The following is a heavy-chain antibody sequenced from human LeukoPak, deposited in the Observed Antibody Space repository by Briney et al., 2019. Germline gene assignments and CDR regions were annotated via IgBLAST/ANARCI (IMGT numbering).Heavy chain of an antibody. J-gene: IGHJ4*02. V-gene: IGHV1-2*02. Sequence: ASVKVSCKASGYTFTGYYMHWVRQAPGQGLEWMGWINPNSGATKYAQKFQGRVTITADESTSTAYMELSSLRSEDTAVYYCARDHYDSSGCANWGQGTLVTVSS. CDR2: INPNSGAT. CDR1: GYTFTGYY. CDR3: ARDHYDSSGCAN. D-gene: IGHD3-22*01.